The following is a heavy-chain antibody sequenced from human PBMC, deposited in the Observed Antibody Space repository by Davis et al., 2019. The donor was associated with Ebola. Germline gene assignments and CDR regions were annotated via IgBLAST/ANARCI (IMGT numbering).Heavy chain of an antibody. D-gene: IGHD3-22*01. CDR2: IYYSGST. Sequence: SETLSLTCTVSGGSISSYYWSWIRQPPGKGLEWIGYIYYSGSTNYNPSLKSRVTISVDTSKNQFSLKLSSVTAADTAVYYCVRYYYHSTSLQPVFDYWGQGTLVTVSS. CDR1: GGSISSYY. J-gene: IGHJ4*02. CDR3: VRYYYHSTSLQPVFDY. V-gene: IGHV4-59*01.